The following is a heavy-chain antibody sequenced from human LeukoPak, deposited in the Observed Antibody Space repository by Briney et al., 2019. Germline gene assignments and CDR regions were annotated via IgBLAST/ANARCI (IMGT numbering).Heavy chain of an antibody. CDR2: INPNSGGT. CDR1: GYTFTGYY. J-gene: IGHJ5*02. D-gene: IGHD2-2*01. V-gene: IGHV1-2*02. Sequence: GASVKVSCKASGYTFTGYYMHWVRQAPGQGLEWMGWINPNSGGTNYAQKFQGRVTMTRDTSISTAYMELSRLRSDDTAVYYCARDSPVVPAAAGGFDPWGQGTLVTVSS. CDR3: ARDSPVVPAAAGGFDP.